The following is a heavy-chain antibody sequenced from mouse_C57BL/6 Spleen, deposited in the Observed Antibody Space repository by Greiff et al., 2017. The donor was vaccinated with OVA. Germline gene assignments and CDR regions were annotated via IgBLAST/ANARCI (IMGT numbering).Heavy chain of an antibody. CDR1: GYAFSSSW. CDR3: VSGGYYYGSSPFDY. V-gene: IGHV1-82*01. J-gene: IGHJ2*01. Sequence: QVQLQQSGPELVKPGASVKISCKASGYAFSSSWMNWVKQRPGKGLEWIGRIYPGDGDTNYNGKFKGKATLTADKSSSTAYMQLSSLTSEDSAVYFCVSGGYYYGSSPFDYWGQGTTLTVSS. CDR2: IYPGDGDT. D-gene: IGHD1-1*01.